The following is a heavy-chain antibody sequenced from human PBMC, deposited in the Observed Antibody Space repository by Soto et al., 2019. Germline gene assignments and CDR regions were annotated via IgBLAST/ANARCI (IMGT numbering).Heavy chain of an antibody. J-gene: IGHJ5*02. Sequence: PGGSLRLSCAASGFTFSSYAMSWVRQAPGKGLEWVSAISGSGGSTYYADSVKGRFTISRDNSKNTLYLQMNSLRAEDTAVYYCAKDMGPHVGSGYDPDNWFDPWGQGTLVTVSS. CDR2: ISGSGGST. V-gene: IGHV3-23*01. CDR1: GFTFSSYA. CDR3: AKDMGPHVGSGYDPDNWFDP. D-gene: IGHD5-12*01.